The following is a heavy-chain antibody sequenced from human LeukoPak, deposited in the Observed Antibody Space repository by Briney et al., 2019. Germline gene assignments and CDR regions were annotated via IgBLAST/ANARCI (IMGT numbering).Heavy chain of an antibody. J-gene: IGHJ4*02. CDR3: AREGEVGATGFGY. V-gene: IGHV3-66*01. CDR2: IYSGGST. D-gene: IGHD1-26*01. CDR1: GFTVSSNY. Sequence: PGGSLRLSCAASGFTVSSNYMSWVRQAPGKGLEWVSVIYSGGSTYYADSVKGRFTISRDYSKNTLYLQMNSLRAEDTAVYYCAREGEVGATGFGYWGQGTLVTVSS.